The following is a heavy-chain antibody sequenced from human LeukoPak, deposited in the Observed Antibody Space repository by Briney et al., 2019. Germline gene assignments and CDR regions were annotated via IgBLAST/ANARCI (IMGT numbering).Heavy chain of an antibody. CDR1: GGSISSSNW. V-gene: IGHV4-4*02. J-gene: IGHJ4*02. Sequence: SETLSLTCAVSGGSISSSNWWSWVRQPPGKGLEWIGEIYHSGSTNYNPSLKSRVTIPVDKSKNQFSLKLSSVTAADTAVYYCARGAIVATTDWGQGTLVTVSS. D-gene: IGHD5-12*01. CDR2: IYHSGST. CDR3: ARGAIVATTD.